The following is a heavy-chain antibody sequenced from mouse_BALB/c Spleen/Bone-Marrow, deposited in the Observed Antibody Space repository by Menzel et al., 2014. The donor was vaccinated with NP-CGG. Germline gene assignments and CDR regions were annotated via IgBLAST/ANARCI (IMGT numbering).Heavy chain of an antibody. J-gene: IGHJ2*01. CDR1: GYTFTDYE. CDR3: TRSGDYGYDDDFFDY. CDR2: IDPETGGT. D-gene: IGHD2-2*01. V-gene: IGHV1-15*01. Sequence: QVQLQQSGADLVRPGASVTLSCKASGYTFTDYEMHWVKQTPVHGLEWIGAIDPETGGTAYNQKFKGKATLTADKSSSTAYMELRSLTSEDSADYYCTRSGDYGYDDDFFDYWGQGTTLTVSS.